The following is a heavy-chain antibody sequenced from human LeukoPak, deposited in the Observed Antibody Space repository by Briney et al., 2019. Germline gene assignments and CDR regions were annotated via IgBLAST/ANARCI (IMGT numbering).Heavy chain of an antibody. V-gene: IGHV4-61*05. J-gene: IGHJ5*02. D-gene: IGHD6-19*01. CDR2: IYYSGST. Sequence: SETLSLTCIVSGGSITSSSYYWGWIRQPPGKGLEWIGYIYYSGSTNYKSSLKSRVTISVDTSKNQFSLKLSSVTAADTAVYYCARVTAVAGGNWFDPWGQGTLVTVSS. CDR3: ARVTAVAGGNWFDP. CDR1: GGSITSSSYY.